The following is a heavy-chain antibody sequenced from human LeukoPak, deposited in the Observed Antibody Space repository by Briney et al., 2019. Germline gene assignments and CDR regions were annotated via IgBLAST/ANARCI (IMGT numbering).Heavy chain of an antibody. CDR2: INPSGGST. CDR3: ARGHYGITMIVVAPFDY. J-gene: IGHJ4*02. CDR1: GYTFTGYY. D-gene: IGHD3-22*01. V-gene: IGHV1-46*01. Sequence: ASVKVSCKASGYTFTGYYMHWVRQAPGQGLEWMGIINPSGGSTSYAQKFQGRVTMTRDMSTSTVYMELSSLRSEDTAVYYCARGHYGITMIVVAPFDYWGQGTLVTVSS.